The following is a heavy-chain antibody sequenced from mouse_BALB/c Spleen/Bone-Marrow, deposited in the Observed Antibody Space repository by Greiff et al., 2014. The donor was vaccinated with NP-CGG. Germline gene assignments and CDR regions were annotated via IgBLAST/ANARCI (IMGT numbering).Heavy chain of an antibody. V-gene: IGHV7-3*02. CDR3: ARDSDWFAY. CDR2: IRNKANGYTT. J-gene: IGHJ3*01. Sequence: EVKLMESGGGLVQPGGSLRLSCATSGFTFTDNYMSWARQPPGKALEWLGFIRNKANGYTTEYSASVKGRFTISRDNSQSILYLQMNTLRAGDSATYYCARDSDWFAYWGQGTLVTVSA. CDR1: GFTFTDNY.